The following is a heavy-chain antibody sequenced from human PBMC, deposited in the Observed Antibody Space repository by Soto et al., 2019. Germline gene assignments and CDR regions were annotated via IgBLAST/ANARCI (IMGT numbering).Heavy chain of an antibody. J-gene: IGHJ6*04. CDR2: IYPSGTT. V-gene: IGHV4-4*07. CDR1: GGSMRTYY. CDR3: AREGASGFGMDV. Sequence: PSETLSLTCTVSGGSMRTYYWGWIRQPAGKPLEWIGRIYPSGTTNYNPSLKSRVTLSLDTSKNQFSLNLSSVTAADTAVYYCAREGASGFGMDVWGKGTTVTVSS. D-gene: IGHD1-26*01.